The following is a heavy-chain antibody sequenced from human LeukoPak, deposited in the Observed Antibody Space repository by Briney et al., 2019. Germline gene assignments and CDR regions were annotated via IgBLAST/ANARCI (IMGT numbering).Heavy chain of an antibody. V-gene: IGHV3-23*01. J-gene: IGHJ4*02. Sequence: GGTLRLSCAASGFTFSSYGMSWVRQAPGKGLEWVSAISGSGGSTYYADSVKGRFTISRDNSRNTLYLQMNSLRPEDTAVYYCAKLISPYDYWGQGTLVLVSS. CDR1: GFTFSSYG. CDR2: ISGSGGST. CDR3: AKLISPYDY.